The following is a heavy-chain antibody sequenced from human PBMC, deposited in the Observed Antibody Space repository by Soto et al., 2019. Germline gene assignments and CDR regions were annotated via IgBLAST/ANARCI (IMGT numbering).Heavy chain of an antibody. Sequence: SETLSLTCTISGVSISTDRYYWGWIRQPPGRGLEWIGSIFYTGSTYYNPSLKSRVTISVDTSKNQFSLNMRSVTAADTAVYYCATTYAGQFVYWGQGSLVTVS. CDR3: ATTYAGQFVY. J-gene: IGHJ4*02. CDR1: GVSISTDRYY. CDR2: IFYTGST. V-gene: IGHV4-39*01. D-gene: IGHD2-2*01.